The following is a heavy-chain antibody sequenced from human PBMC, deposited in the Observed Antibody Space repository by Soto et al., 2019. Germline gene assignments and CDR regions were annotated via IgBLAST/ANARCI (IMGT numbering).Heavy chain of an antibody. V-gene: IGHV3-74*01. CDR2: INPDGRSI. D-gene: IGHD3-10*01. CDR1: GFTFSSYW. Sequence: GGSLRLSCAASGFTFSSYWMQWVRQAPGKGLAWVSRINPDGRSISDADSVKGRFTISRDNAKNTLYLQMNSLTTEDTAVYYCARAGSYRFDYWGHGTLVTVSS. CDR3: ARAGSYRFDY. J-gene: IGHJ4*01.